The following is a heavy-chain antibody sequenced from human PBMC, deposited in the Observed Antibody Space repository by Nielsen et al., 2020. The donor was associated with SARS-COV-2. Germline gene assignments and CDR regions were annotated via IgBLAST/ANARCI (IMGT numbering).Heavy chain of an antibody. V-gene: IGHV3-73*01. CDR1: GFTFSGSA. Sequence: GESLKISCVASGFTFSGSAMHWVRQASGKGLEWVGRIRSYANEYATAYAASLKGRFTISRDDSKNTAYLQMNGLKSEDTAVYYCSSPTVAYWGQGTLVTVSS. J-gene: IGHJ4*02. D-gene: IGHD4-23*01. CDR2: IRSYANEYAT. CDR3: SSPTVAY.